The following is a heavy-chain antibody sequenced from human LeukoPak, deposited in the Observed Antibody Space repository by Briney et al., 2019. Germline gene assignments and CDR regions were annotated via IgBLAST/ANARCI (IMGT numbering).Heavy chain of an antibody. D-gene: IGHD3-10*01. Sequence: ASVKDPCKASGYTFTSYGINWVRQAPGQGLEWMGWISAYTGDTNYEQKLQGKVTMTKDTSTSTAYMELRSLRSDDTAVYYCARSGRFGELLPFDPWGQGTLVTVSS. CDR2: ISAYTGDT. CDR1: GYTFTSYG. J-gene: IGHJ5*02. CDR3: ARSGRFGELLPFDP. V-gene: IGHV1-18*04.